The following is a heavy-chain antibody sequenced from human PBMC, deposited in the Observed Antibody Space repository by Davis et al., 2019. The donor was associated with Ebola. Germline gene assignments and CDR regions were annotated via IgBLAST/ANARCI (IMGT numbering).Heavy chain of an antibody. CDR2: GHYTGST. D-gene: IGHD6-6*01. Sequence: MPSETLSLTCIVSGGSISSNSWSWIRQPPGKGLEWIGYGHYTGSTSYNPSLESRVTISVDTSKNQFSLKVSSVTAADTAVYYCARDGHRSDSSNFFNYWGQGALVTVSS. CDR3: ARDGHRSDSSNFFNY. J-gene: IGHJ4*02. V-gene: IGHV4-59*01. CDR1: GGSISSNS.